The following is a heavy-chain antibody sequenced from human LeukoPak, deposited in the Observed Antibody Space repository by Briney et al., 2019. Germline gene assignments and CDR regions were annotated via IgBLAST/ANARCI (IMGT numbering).Heavy chain of an antibody. D-gene: IGHD5-12*01. Sequence: GESLKISCQVSGYTFINYWIGWVRQMPGKGLEWMGIIYPGDPDTRYSPSFHGQVIISADKSISTAYLQWNSLKASDTAMYYCASGGYGTFDSWGQGTLVTVSS. CDR2: IYPGDPDT. CDR3: ASGGYGTFDS. J-gene: IGHJ4*02. V-gene: IGHV5-51*01. CDR1: GYTFINYW.